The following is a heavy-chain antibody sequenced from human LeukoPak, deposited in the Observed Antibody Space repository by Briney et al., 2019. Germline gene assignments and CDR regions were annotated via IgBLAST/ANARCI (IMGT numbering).Heavy chain of an antibody. J-gene: IGHJ4*02. D-gene: IGHD2-15*01. V-gene: IGHV4-4*09. Sequence: SETLSLTCTVSGGSISSYYWSWIRQPPGKGLEWIGYIYTSGSTNYNPSLKSRVTVSVDTSKNQFSLKLSSVTAADTAVYYCARRVASYFDYWGQGTLVTVSS. CDR1: GGSISSYY. CDR2: IYTSGST. CDR3: ARRVASYFDY.